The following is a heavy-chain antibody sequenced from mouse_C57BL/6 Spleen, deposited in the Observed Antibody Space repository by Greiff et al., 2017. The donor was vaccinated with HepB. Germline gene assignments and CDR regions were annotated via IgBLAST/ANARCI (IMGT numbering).Heavy chain of an antibody. D-gene: IGHD2-3*01. V-gene: IGHV1-55*01. CDR1: GYTFTSYW. J-gene: IGHJ4*01. CDR3: ARDGYYVAMDY. CDR2: IYPGSGST. Sequence: QVQLQQSGPELVKPGASVKMSCKASGYTFTSYWITWVKQRPGQGLEWIGDIYPGSGSTNYNEKFKSKATLTVDTSSSTAYMQLSSLTSEDSAVYYCARDGYYVAMDYWGQGTSVTVSS.